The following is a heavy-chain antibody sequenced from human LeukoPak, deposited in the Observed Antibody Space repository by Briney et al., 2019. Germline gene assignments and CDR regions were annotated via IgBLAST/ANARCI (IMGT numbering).Heavy chain of an antibody. CDR2: INHSGST. J-gene: IGHJ3*02. CDR3: ARASDAFDI. CDR1: GGSFSGYY. Sequence: SETLSLTCAVYGGSFSGYYWSWIRQPPGKGLEWIGEINHSGSTNYNPSLKSRVTISVDKSKNQFSLKLSSVTAADTAVYYCARASDAFDIWGQGTMVTVSS. V-gene: IGHV4-34*01.